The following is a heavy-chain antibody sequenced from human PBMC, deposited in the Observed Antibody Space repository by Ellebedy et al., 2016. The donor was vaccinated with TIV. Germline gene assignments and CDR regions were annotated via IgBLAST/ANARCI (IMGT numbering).Heavy chain of an antibody. J-gene: IGHJ4*02. D-gene: IGHD6-13*01. CDR2: ISYEGSNE. CDR3: AKGWLGAGAGTDFDY. CDR1: GFIFGSYG. V-gene: IGHV3-30-3*01. Sequence: GESLKISXAASGFIFGSYGMHWVRQAPGKGLEWVTVISYEGSNEYYADSVKGRFTISRDNSKNTLYLQMNSLRAEDTAVYYCAKGWLGAGAGTDFDYWGRGTLVTVSS.